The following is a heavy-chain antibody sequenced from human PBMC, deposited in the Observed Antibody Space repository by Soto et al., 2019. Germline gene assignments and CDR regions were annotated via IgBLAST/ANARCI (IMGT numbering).Heavy chain of an antibody. CDR3: ATTMADRNDAFDI. V-gene: IGHV1-69*02. CDR1: GGTFSSYT. CDR2: IIPILGIA. Sequence: QVQLVQSGAEVKKPGSSVKVSCKASGGTFSSYTISWVRQAPGQGLEWMGRIIPILGIANYAQKFQGRVTITADKSTRTAYIELSSLSSEDTAGYYCATTMADRNDAFDILGQGTLVTVSS. D-gene: IGHD3-22*01. J-gene: IGHJ3*02.